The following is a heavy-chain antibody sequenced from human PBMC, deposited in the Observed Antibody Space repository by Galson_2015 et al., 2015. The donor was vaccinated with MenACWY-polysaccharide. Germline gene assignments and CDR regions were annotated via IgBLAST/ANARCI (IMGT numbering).Heavy chain of an antibody. CDR3: ARGYSAYD. D-gene: IGHD5-12*01. CDR1: GFTFSTYW. Sequence: ALRLSCAASGFTFSTYWMYWVRQAPGKGLVWVSRIKSDGSSTNYADSVKGRFTISRDNAKNTLYLQMNSLRAEDTALYYCARGYSAYDCGQGTLVTGSA. J-gene: IGHJ4*02. V-gene: IGHV3-74*01. CDR2: IKSDGSST.